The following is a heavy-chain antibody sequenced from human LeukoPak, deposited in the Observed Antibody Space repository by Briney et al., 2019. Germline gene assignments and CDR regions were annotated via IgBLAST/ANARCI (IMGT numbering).Heavy chain of an antibody. D-gene: IGHD3-3*01. CDR1: GFTFSSYA. CDR3: ARDPSYDFWSGYYTGIFDY. Sequence: GGSLRLSCAASGFTFSSYAMHWVRQAPGKGLEWVAVLSYDGSNKYYADSVKGRFTISRDNSKNTLYLQMNSLRAEDTAVYYCARDPSYDFWSGYYTGIFDYWGQGTLVTVSS. V-gene: IGHV3-30-3*01. CDR2: LSYDGSNK. J-gene: IGHJ4*02.